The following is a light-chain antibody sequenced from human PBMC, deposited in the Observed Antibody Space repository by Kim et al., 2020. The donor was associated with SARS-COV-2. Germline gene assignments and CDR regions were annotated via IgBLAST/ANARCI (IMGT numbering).Light chain of an antibody. CDR1: QSVSSNH. J-gene: IGKJ3*01. Sequence: DIVLTQSPGTLSLSPGEGATLSCRASQSVSSNHLAWYQQKPGQAPRVLIYGTSNRPAGIPDRFSGSGSGTDFTLTISRLEPEDFAVYYCKKYGNSPLVTVGPGNKVDIK. CDR2: GTS. V-gene: IGKV3-20*01. CDR3: KKYGNSPLVT.